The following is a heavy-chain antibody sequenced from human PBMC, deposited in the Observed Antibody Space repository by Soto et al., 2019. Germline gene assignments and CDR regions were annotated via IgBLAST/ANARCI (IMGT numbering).Heavy chain of an antibody. D-gene: IGHD5-12*01. J-gene: IGHJ4*02. Sequence: APEKIPCNASGYTFTSYAISWVRQAPGQGLEWMGWISAYNGNTNYAQKLQGRVTMTTDTSTRTAYMELRNPRSDDTAVYYCASDHIVATTRDKDYGGQ. CDR1: GYTFTSYA. V-gene: IGHV1-18*01. CDR3: ASDHIVATTRDKDY. CDR2: ISAYNGNT.